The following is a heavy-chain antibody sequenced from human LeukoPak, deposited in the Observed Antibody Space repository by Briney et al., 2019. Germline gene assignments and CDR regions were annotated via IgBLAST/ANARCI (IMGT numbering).Heavy chain of an antibody. Sequence: PGGSLRLSCVASKFTFSIHTMHWVRQAPDKGLEWVAVISYDESNKYYADSVKGRFTISRDNSKNTLYLQVNSLKPEDTAVYFCARASSNPDYSGWVDYWGQGALVTVSS. CDR2: ISYDESNK. J-gene: IGHJ4*02. V-gene: IGHV3-30-3*01. CDR3: ARASSNPDYSGWVDY. CDR1: KFTFSIHT. D-gene: IGHD6-19*01.